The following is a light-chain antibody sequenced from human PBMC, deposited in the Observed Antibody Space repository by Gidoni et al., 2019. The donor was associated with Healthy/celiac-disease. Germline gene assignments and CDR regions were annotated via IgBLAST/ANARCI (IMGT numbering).Light chain of an antibody. CDR2: EDN. CDR3: QSYESSTYVV. J-gene: IGLJ2*01. V-gene: IGLV6-57*02. CDR1: SSSIASNY. Sequence: NFMLTQPHSVSASPGKTVTISCTGSSSSIASNYVQWYQQRPGSAPTTVIYEDNQRPSGVPDRFSGSIDSSSNSASLTISGLKTEDEADYYCQSYESSTYVVFGGGTKLTVL.